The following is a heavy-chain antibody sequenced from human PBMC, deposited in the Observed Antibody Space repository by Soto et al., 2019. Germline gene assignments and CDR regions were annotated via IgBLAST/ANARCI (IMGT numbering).Heavy chain of an antibody. CDR3: ARVRLCSGWSPRPEYYFDF. CDR2: IYYSGST. D-gene: IGHD6-19*01. Sequence: SETLSLTCTVSGGSISSGGYYWRWIRQHPGKGLEWIGYIYYSGSTYYNPSLKSRVTISVDTSKNQFSLKLSSVTAADTAVYSCARVRLCSGWSPRPEYYFDFWGQGTLVTVSS. CDR1: GGSISSGGYY. V-gene: IGHV4-31*03. J-gene: IGHJ4*02.